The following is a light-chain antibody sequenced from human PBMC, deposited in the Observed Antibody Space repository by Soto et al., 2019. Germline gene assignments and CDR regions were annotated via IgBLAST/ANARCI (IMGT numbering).Light chain of an antibody. CDR2: GPL. CDR1: QDVNYY. CDR3: LQDYSSPWT. V-gene: IGKV1-6*01. Sequence: AIQMTQSPSSLSASVRDRLTITCRVSQDVNYYVGLYQQKPGKAPKFLIYGPLSLETGFPSSFIGSGYGSEFTLTRNSLLPEDFATYFCLQDYSSPWTFGQGTKVEV. J-gene: IGKJ1*01.